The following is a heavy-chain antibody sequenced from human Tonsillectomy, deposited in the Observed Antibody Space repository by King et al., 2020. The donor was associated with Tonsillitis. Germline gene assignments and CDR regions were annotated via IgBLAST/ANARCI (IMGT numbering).Heavy chain of an antibody. J-gene: IGHJ3*02. D-gene: IGHD3-22*01. CDR3: AKKKGDYYDSSGYYFPGAFDI. Sequence: VQLVESGGGLVQPGGSLRLSCAASGFTFSSYAMSWVRQAPGKGLEWVSAISGSGGSTYYADSVKGRFTISRDNSKNTLYLQMNSLRAEDTAVYYCAKKKGDYYDSSGYYFPGAFDIWGQGTMVTVSS. CDR1: GFTFSSYA. CDR2: ISGSGGST. V-gene: IGHV3-23*04.